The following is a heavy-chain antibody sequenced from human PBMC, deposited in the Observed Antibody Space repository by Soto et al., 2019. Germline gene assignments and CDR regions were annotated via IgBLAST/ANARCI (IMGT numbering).Heavy chain of an antibody. J-gene: IGHJ4*02. Sequence: GASVKVSCKVSGYTLTELSMHWVRQAPGKGLEWMGGFDPEDGETIYAQKFQGRVTMTEDTSTDTAYMELSSLRSEDTAVYYCATASQKYYDFWSGYLFDYWGQGTLVTVSS. CDR1: GYTLTELS. D-gene: IGHD3-3*01. V-gene: IGHV1-24*01. CDR3: ATASQKYYDFWSGYLFDY. CDR2: FDPEDGET.